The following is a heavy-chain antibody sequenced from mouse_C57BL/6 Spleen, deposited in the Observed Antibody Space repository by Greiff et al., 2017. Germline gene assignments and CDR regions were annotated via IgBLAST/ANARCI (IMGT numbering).Heavy chain of an antibody. CDR3: ARDAYSNYVTYFDY. Sequence: EVKVEESGPGLVKPSQSLSLTCSVTGYSITSGYYWNWIRQFPGNKLEWMGYISYDGSNNYNPSLKNRISITRDTSKNQFFLKLNSVTTEDTATYYCARDAYSNYVTYFDYWGQGTTLTVSS. D-gene: IGHD2-5*01. CDR1: GYSITSGYY. CDR2: ISYDGSN. J-gene: IGHJ2*01. V-gene: IGHV3-6*01.